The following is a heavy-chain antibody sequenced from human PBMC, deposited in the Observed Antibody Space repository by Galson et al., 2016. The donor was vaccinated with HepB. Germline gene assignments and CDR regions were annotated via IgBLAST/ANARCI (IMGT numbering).Heavy chain of an antibody. D-gene: IGHD3-16*01. J-gene: IGHJ4*02. CDR2: INPSSGGA. CDR3: AKDLTVYTTMITGCDY. V-gene: IGHV1-2*02. Sequence: SVKVSCKASGYTLTGYYIYWVRQAPGQGLEWMGWINPSSGGANYAQKFQGRVTMTRDTSVSTAYMELSRLRSDDTAVYYCAKDLTVYTTMITGCDYWGQGTLVTVSS. CDR1: GYTLTGYY.